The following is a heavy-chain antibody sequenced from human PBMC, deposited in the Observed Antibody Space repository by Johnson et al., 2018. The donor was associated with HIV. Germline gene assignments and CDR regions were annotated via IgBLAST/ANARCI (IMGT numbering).Heavy chain of an antibody. CDR2: IGTAGDT. CDR1: GFTFDDYA. J-gene: IGHJ3*02. D-gene: IGHD2-15*01. V-gene: IGHV3-13*01. Sequence: VQLVESGGGLIQPGRSLRLSCAASGFTFDDYAMHWVRQATGKGLEWVSAIGTAGDTSYPGSVKGRFTISRDNSKNTLYLQMNSLRAEDTAVYYCARELPGGDAFDIWGQGTMVTVSS. CDR3: ARELPGGDAFDI.